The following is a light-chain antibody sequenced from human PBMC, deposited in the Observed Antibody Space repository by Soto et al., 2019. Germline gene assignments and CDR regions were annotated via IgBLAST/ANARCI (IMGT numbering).Light chain of an antibody. J-gene: IGKJ1*01. Sequence: EIVLTQSPGTLSLSPGERATLSCRASQSVSSNYVAWYQQKPGQAPRLLVYGASSRATGIPDRFSGSGSGTDFTLTISRLEPEDFAVYYCQQYGSSRWTFGQGTTVDI. V-gene: IGKV3-20*01. CDR2: GAS. CDR1: QSVSSNY. CDR3: QQYGSSRWT.